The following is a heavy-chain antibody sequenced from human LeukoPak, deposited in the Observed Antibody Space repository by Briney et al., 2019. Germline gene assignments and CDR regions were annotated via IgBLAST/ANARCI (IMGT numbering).Heavy chain of an antibody. CDR3: ARDWTGGITIFGVVRPDAFDI. V-gene: IGHV1-46*01. Sequence: GASVKVSCKASGYTFTSYYMHWVRQTPGQGLEWMGIINPSGGSTSYAQKVQGRVTMTRDMSTSTVYMELSSLRSEDTAVYYCARDWTGGITIFGVVRPDAFDIRGQGTMVTVSS. CDR2: INPSGGST. D-gene: IGHD3-3*01. J-gene: IGHJ3*02. CDR1: GYTFTSYY.